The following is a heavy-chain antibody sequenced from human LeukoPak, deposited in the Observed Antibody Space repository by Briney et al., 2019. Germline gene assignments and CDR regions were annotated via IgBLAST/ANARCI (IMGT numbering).Heavy chain of an antibody. Sequence: ASVKVSCKASGGTFSSYAISWVRQAPGQGLEWMGGIIPIFGTANYAQKFQGRVTITTDESTSTAYMELSSLRSEDTAVYYCARGRVTSYCSSTSCYHLFDYWGQGTLVTVSS. CDR3: ARGRVTSYCSSTSCYHLFDY. CDR2: IIPIFGTA. V-gene: IGHV1-69*05. D-gene: IGHD2-2*01. CDR1: GGTFSSYA. J-gene: IGHJ4*02.